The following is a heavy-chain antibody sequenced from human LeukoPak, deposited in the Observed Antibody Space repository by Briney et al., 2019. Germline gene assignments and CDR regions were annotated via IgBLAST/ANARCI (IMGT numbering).Heavy chain of an antibody. CDR2: ISSSSSYI. D-gene: IGHD6-19*01. CDR3: AKDLSADSGRIDY. Sequence: GGSLRLSCAASGLTFSSYSMNWVRQAPGKGLEWVSSISSSSSYIYYADSVKGRFTISRDNAKNSLYLQMNSLRAEDTALYYCAKDLSADSGRIDYWGQGTLVTVSS. V-gene: IGHV3-21*04. CDR1: GLTFSSYS. J-gene: IGHJ4*02.